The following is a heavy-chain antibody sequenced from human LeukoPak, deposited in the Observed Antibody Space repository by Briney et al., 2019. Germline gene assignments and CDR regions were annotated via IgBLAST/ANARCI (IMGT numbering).Heavy chain of an antibody. Sequence: GGSLRLSCAASGFTFSSYTVNWVRAAPGKGLEWVSSISSSSSDIHYADSVNGRFTISRDNAENSLYLQMNSLRAEDTAIYYCTRDKYCSGGSCYSGDYWGQGTLVTVSS. J-gene: IGHJ4*02. D-gene: IGHD2-15*01. CDR1: GFTFSSYT. CDR2: ISSSSSDI. V-gene: IGHV3-21*06. CDR3: TRDKYCSGGSCYSGDY.